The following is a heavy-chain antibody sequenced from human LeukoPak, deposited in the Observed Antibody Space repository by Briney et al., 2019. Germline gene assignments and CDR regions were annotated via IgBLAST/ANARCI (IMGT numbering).Heavy chain of an antibody. CDR2: ISSSSSYI. D-gene: IGHD4-17*01. CDR1: GFTFSSYS. Sequence: PGGSLSLSCAASGFTFSSYSMNWVRQAPGKGLEWVSSISSSSSYIYYADSVKGRFTISRDNAKNSLYLQMNSLRAEDTAVYYCARVKDYGDYDPYYYGMDVWGQGTTVTVSS. J-gene: IGHJ6*02. CDR3: ARVKDYGDYDPYYYGMDV. V-gene: IGHV3-21*01.